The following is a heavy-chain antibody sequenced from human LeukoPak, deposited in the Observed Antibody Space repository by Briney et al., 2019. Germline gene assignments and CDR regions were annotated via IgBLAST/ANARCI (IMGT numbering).Heavy chain of an antibody. Sequence: SETLSLTCTVSGGSISSYHWSWVRQPAGKGLEWIGRIYTSGSTNYNPSLKSRVTMSVDTSKNQFSLKLSSVTAADTAVYYCARDREGNHYDFWSGPPRDIWGQGTMVTVSS. CDR2: IYTSGST. CDR1: GGSISSYH. V-gene: IGHV4-4*07. D-gene: IGHD3-3*01. J-gene: IGHJ3*02. CDR3: ARDREGNHYDFWSGPPRDI.